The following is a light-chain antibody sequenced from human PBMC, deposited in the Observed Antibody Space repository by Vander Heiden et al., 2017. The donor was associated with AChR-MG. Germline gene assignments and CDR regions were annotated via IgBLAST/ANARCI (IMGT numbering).Light chain of an antibody. J-gene: IGKJ3*01. CDR1: QSVINY. V-gene: IGKV3-15*01. CDR3: QQYTSWPLV. CDR2: DTS. Sequence: EIVMTQSPATLSVSPGERATLSCRASQSVINYLAWYQQKPGQAPRLLIYDTSTRATGIPARFSGSGSGTEFTLTISSLQSEDFAVYYCQQYTSWPLVFGHGTKVEVK.